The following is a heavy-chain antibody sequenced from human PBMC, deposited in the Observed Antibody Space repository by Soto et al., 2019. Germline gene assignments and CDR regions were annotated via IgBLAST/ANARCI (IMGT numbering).Heavy chain of an antibody. CDR2: SRNKANSYTT. Sequence: EVQLVESGGGLVQPGGSLRLSCAASGFIFSDHYMDWVRQAPGKGLEWVGRSRNKANSYTTEYAASVKGRFTISRDDSKNQLYLQKNSLKTEDTAVYYCAVRMASIGHGMDVWGQGTTVTFSS. CDR1: GFIFSDHY. J-gene: IGHJ6*02. V-gene: IGHV3-72*01. D-gene: IGHD2-8*01. CDR3: AVRMASIGHGMDV.